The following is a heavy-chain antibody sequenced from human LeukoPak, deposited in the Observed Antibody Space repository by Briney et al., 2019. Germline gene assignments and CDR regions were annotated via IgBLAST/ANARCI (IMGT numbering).Heavy chain of an antibody. CDR2: ISSDGGNK. J-gene: IGHJ4*02. CDR3: AVNGRPFKRYYYDSSGYYAY. Sequence: GGSLRPSCAATGFTFSSYATPWFRQAPGKGLMRVTLISSDGGNKYYADSVKARFTISRDNSKNTLYLQMNSLRAEDTAVYYCAVNGRPFKRYYYDSSGYYAYWGQGTLVTVSS. D-gene: IGHD3-22*01. CDR1: GFTFSSYA. V-gene: IGHV3-30-3*01.